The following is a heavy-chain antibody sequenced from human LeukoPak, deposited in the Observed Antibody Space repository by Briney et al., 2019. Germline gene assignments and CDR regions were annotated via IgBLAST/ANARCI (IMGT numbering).Heavy chain of an antibody. CDR1: EVTFSTFH. CDR2: ISASGGSI. CDR3: AKEGGYLSVDFDI. D-gene: IGHD3-22*01. V-gene: IGHV3-23*01. J-gene: IGHJ3*02. Sequence: PGGSLRLSCATSEVTFSTFHMSWFRQAPGRGLEWVSAISASGGSIYYADSVQGRFTISRDNSKNTLYLHMNSLRAEDTAVCYCAKEGGYLSVDFDIWGRGTMVTVSS.